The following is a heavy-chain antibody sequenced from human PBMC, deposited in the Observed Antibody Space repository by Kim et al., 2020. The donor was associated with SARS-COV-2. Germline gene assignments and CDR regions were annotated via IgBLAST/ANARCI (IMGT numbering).Heavy chain of an antibody. CDR2: ISSNGGST. CDR1: GFTFSSYA. CDR3: VKDNIVATTGYVGFSLLDY. V-gene: IGHV3-64D*06. Sequence: GGSLRLSCSASGFTFSSYAMHWVRQAPGKGLEYVSAISSNGGSTYYADSVKGRFTISRDNSKNTLYLQMSSLRAEDTAVYYCVKDNIVATTGYVGFSLLDYWGQGTLVTVSS. J-gene: IGHJ4*02. D-gene: IGHD5-12*01.